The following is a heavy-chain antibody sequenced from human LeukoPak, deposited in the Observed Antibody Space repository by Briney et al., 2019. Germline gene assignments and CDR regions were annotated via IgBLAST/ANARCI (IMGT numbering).Heavy chain of an antibody. Sequence: GGSLRLSRAASGFTFSSYAMSWVRQAPGKGLEWVSTISAGGVNTYYADSVEGRFTISRDNSKNTLYLQMHSLRAEDTAVYYCAKEGRYTLDYWGQGNLVTVSS. CDR1: GFTFSSYA. CDR2: ISAGGVNT. J-gene: IGHJ4*02. V-gene: IGHV3-23*01. D-gene: IGHD3-16*02. CDR3: AKEGRYTLDY.